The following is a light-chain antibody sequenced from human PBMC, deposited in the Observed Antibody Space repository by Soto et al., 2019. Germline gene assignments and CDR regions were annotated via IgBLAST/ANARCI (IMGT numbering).Light chain of an antibody. J-gene: IGKJ1*01. V-gene: IGKV3-20*01. Sequence: EIVLTQSPGTLSLSPGERATLSCRASHSASSSLAWYQQKPGQAPRLLIYGASSRATGLPDRFSGGGSGTDFTLSISRLEPEDCAVNDWHQYGSSPPRTFGQGNKVEIK. CDR3: HQYGSSPPRT. CDR2: GAS. CDR1: HSASSS.